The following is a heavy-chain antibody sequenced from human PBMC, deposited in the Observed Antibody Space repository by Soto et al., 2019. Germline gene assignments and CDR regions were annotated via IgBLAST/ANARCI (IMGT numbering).Heavy chain of an antibody. D-gene: IGHD1-26*01. J-gene: IGHJ1*01. CDR2: INHSGST. V-gene: IGHV4-34*01. CDR3: ARRVGAHPTKYFQH. CDR1: GGSFSGYY. Sequence: QVQLQQWGAGLLKPSETLSLTCAVYGGSFSGYYWSWIRQPPGKGLEWIGEINHSGSTNYNPSLKSRVTISVDTSKNQFSLKLSSVTAADSAVYYCARRVGAHPTKYFQHWGQGTLVTVSS.